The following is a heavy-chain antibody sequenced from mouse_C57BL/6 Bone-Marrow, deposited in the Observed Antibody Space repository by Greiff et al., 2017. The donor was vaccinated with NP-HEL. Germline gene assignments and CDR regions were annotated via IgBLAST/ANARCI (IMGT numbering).Heavy chain of an antibody. D-gene: IGHD3-2*02. Sequence: VKLQESGPGLVKPSQSLFLTCSITGFPITSGYYWIWIRQSPGKPLEWMGYIPHSGETFYNPSLQSPISITRETSKNQFFLQLNSVTTEETAMYYRAGDSSGYGDVDYWGQGTTLTVSS. CDR2: IPHSGET. CDR3: AGDSSGYGDVDY. V-gene: IGHV12-3*01. J-gene: IGHJ2*01. CDR1: GFPITSGYY.